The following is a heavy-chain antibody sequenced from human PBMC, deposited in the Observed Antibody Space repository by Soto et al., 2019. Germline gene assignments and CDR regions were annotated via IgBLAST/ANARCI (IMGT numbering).Heavy chain of an antibody. J-gene: IGHJ4*02. CDR1: GYTFTGYY. CDR2: INPNSGGT. CDR3: ARDGELLLKDSSPYYFDY. D-gene: IGHD6-6*01. V-gene: IGHV1-2*04. Sequence: GASVKVSCKASGYTFTGYYMHWVRQAPGQGLEWMGWINPNSGGTNYAQKFQGWVTMTRDTSISTAYMELSRLRSDDTAVYYCARDGELLLKDSSPYYFDYWGQGTLVTVSS.